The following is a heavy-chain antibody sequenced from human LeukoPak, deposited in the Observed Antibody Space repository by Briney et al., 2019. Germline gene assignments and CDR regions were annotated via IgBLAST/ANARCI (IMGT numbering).Heavy chain of an antibody. V-gene: IGHV4-38-2*02. CDR2: IYHSGST. D-gene: IGHD6-6*01. J-gene: IGHJ4*02. Sequence: SETLSLTCTVSGYSISSGYYWGWIRQPPGKGLEWIGSIYHSGSTYYNPSLKSRVTISVDTSKNQFSLKLSSVTAADTAVYYCARVIAARLTWGQGTLVTVSS. CDR1: GYSISSGYY. CDR3: ARVIAARLT.